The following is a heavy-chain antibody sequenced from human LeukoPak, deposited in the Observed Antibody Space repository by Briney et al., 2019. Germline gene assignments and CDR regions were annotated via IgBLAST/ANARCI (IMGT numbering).Heavy chain of an antibody. Sequence: GGYLRLSCAASGFTFSSYWRHWVGQAPGNGLMGFSRTNSDGSSTSYADSVKGRFTISRDNAKNTLYLQMNSLRAEDTALYYCATDGLRYWMDRVFDYWGQGTLVTVSS. V-gene: IGHV3-74*01. CDR3: ATDGLRYWMDRVFDY. J-gene: IGHJ4*02. D-gene: IGHD3-9*01. CDR2: TNSDGSST. CDR1: GFTFSSYW.